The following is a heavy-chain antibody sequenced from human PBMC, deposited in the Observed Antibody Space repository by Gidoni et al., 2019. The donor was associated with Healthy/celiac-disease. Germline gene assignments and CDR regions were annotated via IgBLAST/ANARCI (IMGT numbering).Heavy chain of an antibody. Sequence: QVQLVQSGAEVKKPGASVKVSCKASGYTVTGYYMHWVRQAPGQGLEWMGWINPNSGGTNYAQKFQGWVTMTRDTSISTAYMELSRLRSDDTAVYYCARDRSGSYFGRYYYGMDVWGQGTTVTVSS. V-gene: IGHV1-2*04. CDR3: ARDRSGSYFGRYYYGMDV. CDR2: INPNSGGT. CDR1: GYTVTGYY. D-gene: IGHD1-26*01. J-gene: IGHJ6*02.